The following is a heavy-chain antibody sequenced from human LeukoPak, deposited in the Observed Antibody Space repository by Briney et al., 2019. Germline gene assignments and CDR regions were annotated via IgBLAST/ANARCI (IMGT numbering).Heavy chain of an antibody. J-gene: IGHJ4*02. CDR2: IYYSGST. Sequence: SETLSLTCTVSGGSVSSGTYYWSWIRQPPGKGLEWIGYIYYSGSTNYNPSLKSRVTTSVDTPKNQFSLKLNSMTAADTAVYYCARDIGGSGSDFDYWGQGTLVTVSS. D-gene: IGHD3-10*01. CDR3: ARDIGGSGSDFDY. V-gene: IGHV4-61*01. CDR1: GGSVSSGTYY.